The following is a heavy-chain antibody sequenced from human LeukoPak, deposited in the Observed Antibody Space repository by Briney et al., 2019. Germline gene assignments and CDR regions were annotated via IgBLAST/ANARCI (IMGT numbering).Heavy chain of an antibody. J-gene: IGHJ4*02. CDR2: ISYDGSNK. Sequence: GRSLRLSCAASGFTFSSYGMHWVRQAPGKGLEWVAVISYDGSNKYYADSVKGRFTISRDNSKNTLYLQMNSLRAEDTAIYYCAKDGLAAAGTAYNYFDYWGQGTLVTVSS. V-gene: IGHV3-30*18. CDR1: GFTFSSYG. D-gene: IGHD6-13*01. CDR3: AKDGLAAAGTAYNYFDY.